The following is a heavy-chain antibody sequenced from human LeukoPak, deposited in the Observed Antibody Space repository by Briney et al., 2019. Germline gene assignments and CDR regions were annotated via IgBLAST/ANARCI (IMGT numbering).Heavy chain of an antibody. V-gene: IGHV4-34*01. CDR1: GGSFSGYY. D-gene: IGHD3-22*01. Sequence: PSETLSLTCAVYGGSFSGYYWSWIRQSPGKGLEWIGEINHSGSTNYNPSLKSRVTISADTSKIQFSLGLSSVTAADTAVYYCARDLDDSSGYYYRGFDPWGQGTLVTVSS. J-gene: IGHJ5*02. CDR3: ARDLDDSSGYYYRGFDP. CDR2: INHSGST.